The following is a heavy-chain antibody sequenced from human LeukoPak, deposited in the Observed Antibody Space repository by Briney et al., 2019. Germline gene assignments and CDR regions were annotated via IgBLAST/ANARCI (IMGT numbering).Heavy chain of an antibody. J-gene: IGHJ4*02. V-gene: IGHV3-74*03. D-gene: IGHD1-26*01. CDR3: AREARVGGALQY. CDR2: INPDGSIR. Sequence: TGGSLRLSCAASGLTFSTYWMHWVRQAPGKWLAWVARINPDGSIRTYANSVQGRVTISRDTAKDTLFLQMNSLRAEDKAVYYCAREARVGGALQYWGQGTPVTVSS. CDR1: GLTFSTYW.